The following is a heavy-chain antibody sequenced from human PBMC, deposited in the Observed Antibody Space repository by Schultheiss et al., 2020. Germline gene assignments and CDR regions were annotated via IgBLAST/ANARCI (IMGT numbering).Heavy chain of an antibody. V-gene: IGHV4-59*08. CDR2: IYYTENT. Sequence: SQTLSLTCTVSGGSISSYYWSWIRQPPGKGLEWIGNIYYTENTYYNPSLKSRLTISLDTSKNQFFLNLFSVTAADTAVYFCARISVTGTRHFDYWGQGTLVTVSS. J-gene: IGHJ4*02. CDR1: GGSISSYY. D-gene: IGHD6-19*01. CDR3: ARISVTGTRHFDY.